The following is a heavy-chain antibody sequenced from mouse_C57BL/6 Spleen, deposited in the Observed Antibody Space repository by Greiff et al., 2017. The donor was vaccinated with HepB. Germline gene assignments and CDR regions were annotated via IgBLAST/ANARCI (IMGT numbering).Heavy chain of an antibody. CDR3: ARRTLYGSMDY. J-gene: IGHJ4*01. CDR2: IDPSDSYT. Sequence: QVQLQQPGAELVMPGASVKLSCKASGYTFTSYWMHWVKQRPGQGLEWIGKIDPSDSYTNYNQKFKGKSTLTVDKSSRPAYMQLSSLTSEDSAVYYCARRTLYGSMDYWGQGTSVTVSS. D-gene: IGHD2-2*01. CDR1: GYTFTSYW. V-gene: IGHV1-69*01.